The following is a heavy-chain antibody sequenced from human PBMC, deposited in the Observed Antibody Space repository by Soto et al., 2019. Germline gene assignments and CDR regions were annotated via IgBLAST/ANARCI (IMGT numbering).Heavy chain of an antibody. CDR2: INPKNGDT. CDR1: GYSFTGYY. J-gene: IGHJ4*02. D-gene: IGHD3-16*01. Sequence: QVQLVQSGAEVKEPGASVKVSCKASGYSFTGYYIHWVRQAPGPGLEWMGWINPKNGDTTYAQNFXXLXTXXGDTSISTVYMELSRLRSDDTAVYYCARRGGYYDYWGQGTLVTVSS. V-gene: IGHV1-2*04. CDR3: ARRGGYYDY.